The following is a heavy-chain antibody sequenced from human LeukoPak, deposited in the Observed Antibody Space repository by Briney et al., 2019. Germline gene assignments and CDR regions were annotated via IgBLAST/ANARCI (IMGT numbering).Heavy chain of an antibody. J-gene: IGHJ5*02. CDR2: VSSSSSYI. V-gene: IGHV3-21*01. Sequence: GGSLRLSCAASGFTFSSYSMNWVRQAPGKGLEWVSSVSSSSSYIYYADSVKGRFTISRDNAKNSLYLQMNSLRAEDTAVYYCARDKPPVVVVAAQPSNWFDPWGQGTLVTVSS. D-gene: IGHD2-15*01. CDR3: ARDKPPVVVVAAQPSNWFDP. CDR1: GFTFSSYS.